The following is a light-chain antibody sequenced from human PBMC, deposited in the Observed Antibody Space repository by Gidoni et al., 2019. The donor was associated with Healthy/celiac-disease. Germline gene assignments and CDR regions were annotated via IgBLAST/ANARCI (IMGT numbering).Light chain of an antibody. Sequence: IAMTQSPDSLAVSLGERAPIHCKSSQSVLYSSNNKNYLAWYQQKPGQPPKLLIYWASTRESGVPDRFSGSGSGTDFTLTISSLQAEDVAIYYCQQYYSTPHTFGQGTKLEIK. CDR2: WAS. J-gene: IGKJ2*01. V-gene: IGKV4-1*01. CDR3: QQYYSTPHT. CDR1: QSVLYSSNNKNY.